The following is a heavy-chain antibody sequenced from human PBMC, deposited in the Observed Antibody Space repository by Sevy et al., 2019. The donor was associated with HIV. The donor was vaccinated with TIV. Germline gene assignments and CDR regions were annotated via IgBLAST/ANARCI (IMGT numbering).Heavy chain of an antibody. CDR2: INPSGGST. CDR1: GYSFTSYE. D-gene: IGHD2-21*02. V-gene: IGHV1-46*01. Sequence: ASVKVSCKASGYSFTSYEIHWVRQAPGQGLEWMGIINPSGGSTSYAQKFQDRVTMIRDTSTTTVYMELSSLRSEDTVVYFCARLRACGGDCYYYDFWGQGTLVTVSS. CDR3: ARLRACGGDCYYYDF. J-gene: IGHJ4*02.